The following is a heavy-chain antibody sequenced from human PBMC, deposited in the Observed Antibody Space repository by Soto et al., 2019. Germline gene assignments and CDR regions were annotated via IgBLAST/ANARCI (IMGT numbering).Heavy chain of an antibody. D-gene: IGHD3-9*01. V-gene: IGHV4-59*01. CDR2: IYYSGST. J-gene: IGHJ4*02. CDR1: GGSISSYY. Sequence: SETLSLTCTVSGGSISSYYWSWIRQPPGKGLEWIGYIYYSGSTNYNPSLKSRVTISVDTSKNQFSLKLSSVTAADTAVYYCATVRYFVWSNAYWGQGTLLTVSS. CDR3: ATVRYFVWSNAY.